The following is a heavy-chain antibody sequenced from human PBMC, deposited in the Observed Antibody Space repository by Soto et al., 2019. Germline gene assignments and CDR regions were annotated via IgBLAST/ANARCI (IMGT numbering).Heavy chain of an antibody. CDR1: VSPTTRGHSF. CDR2: IYDSERT. CDR3: ATRLAYSYGSTYYFDY. D-gene: IGHD5-18*01. Sequence: ETLSPPSLFPVSPTTRGHSFWPWIRQPPGKGLEWIGCIYDSERTNYSPALKSRVTISVDTSKNQFSLKLSSVTAADTAVYYCATRLAYSYGSTYYFDYWGQGTLVTVSS. J-gene: IGHJ4*02. V-gene: IGHV4-61*01.